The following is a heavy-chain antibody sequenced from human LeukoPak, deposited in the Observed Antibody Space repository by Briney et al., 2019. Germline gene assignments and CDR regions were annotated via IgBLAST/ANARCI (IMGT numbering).Heavy chain of an antibody. CDR3: AGLDYDFWSGYHSEDWFDP. V-gene: IGHV1-2*02. D-gene: IGHD3-3*01. CDR2: INPNSGGT. J-gene: IGHJ5*02. CDR1: GYTFTGYY. Sequence: ASVKVSCKASGYTFTGYYMHWVRRAPGQGLEWMGWINPNSGGTNYAQKFQGRVTMTRDTSISTAYMELTRLRSDDTAVYYCAGLDYDFWSGYHSEDWFDPWGQGTLVIVSS.